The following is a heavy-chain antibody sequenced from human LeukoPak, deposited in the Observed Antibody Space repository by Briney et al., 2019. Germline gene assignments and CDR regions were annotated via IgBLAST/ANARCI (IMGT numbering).Heavy chain of an antibody. CDR1: GYTFTGYY. D-gene: IGHD5-24*01. J-gene: IGHJ4*02. Sequence: ASVKASCKASGYTFTGYYMHWVRQAPGQGLEWMGWINPNSGGTNYAQKFQGRVTMTRDTSISTAYMELSRLRSDDTAVYYCARGDGYKYYFDYWGQGTLVTVSS. CDR2: INPNSGGT. V-gene: IGHV1-2*02. CDR3: ARGDGYKYYFDY.